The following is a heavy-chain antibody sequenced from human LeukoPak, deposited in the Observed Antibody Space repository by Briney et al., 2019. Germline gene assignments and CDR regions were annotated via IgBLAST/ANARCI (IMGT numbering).Heavy chain of an antibody. D-gene: IGHD1-26*01. V-gene: IGHV4-39*01. Sequence: PSETLSLTCIVSGGSISTTKYYWGWVRQSPGKGLEWIGTIYYSGNTYYDPSLKSRVTISVDTSKNRFSLRVNSVTAADTAVYYCARQPRSFSPVMHDAFDIWGQGTRVTVSS. CDR1: GGSISTTKYY. J-gene: IGHJ3*02. CDR2: IYYSGNT. CDR3: ARQPRSFSPVMHDAFDI.